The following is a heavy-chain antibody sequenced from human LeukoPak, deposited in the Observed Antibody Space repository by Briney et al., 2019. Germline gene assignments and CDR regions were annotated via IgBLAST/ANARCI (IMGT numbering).Heavy chain of an antibody. Sequence: SVKVSCKASGGTFSSYATSWVRQAPGQGLEWMGRITPILGIANYAQKFQGRVTITADKSTSTAYMELSSLRSEDTAVYYCAGKYYYDSSGYYFPYQYWGQGTLVTVSS. V-gene: IGHV1-69*04. CDR2: ITPILGIA. D-gene: IGHD3-22*01. CDR3: AGKYYYDSSGYYFPYQY. CDR1: GGTFSSYA. J-gene: IGHJ4*02.